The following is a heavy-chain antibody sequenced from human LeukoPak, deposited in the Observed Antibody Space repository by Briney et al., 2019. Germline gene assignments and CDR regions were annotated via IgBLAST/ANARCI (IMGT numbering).Heavy chain of an antibody. CDR1: GFTFSNAW. Sequence: PGGSLRLSCAASGFTFSNAWMNWVRQAPGKGLEWVGRIKSTTDGGTTDSAAPVKGRFTISRDDSKNTLYLQMDSLKTEDTAVYYCSTGGRRESDSSGFYLFYYGMDVWAKGPRSPSP. V-gene: IGHV3-15*01. D-gene: IGHD3-22*01. CDR3: STGGRRESDSSGFYLFYYGMDV. J-gene: IGHJ6*02. CDR2: IKSTTDGGTT.